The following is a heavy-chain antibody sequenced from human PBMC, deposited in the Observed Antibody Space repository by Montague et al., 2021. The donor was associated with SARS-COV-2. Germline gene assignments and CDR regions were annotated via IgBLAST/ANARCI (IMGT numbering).Heavy chain of an antibody. V-gene: IGHV6-1*01. D-gene: IGHD2-2*01. Sequence: CAISGDSDAGDKATWKWEGQSPEIDLEWLGRRYYRSKRNNDYAESVKSRITIDPDTSKHQFSLHLNSVTPEDTAVYYCARIPVGSKYYFDFWGQGTLVTVSS. CDR3: ARIPVGSKYYFDF. J-gene: IGHJ4*02. CDR1: GDSDAGDKAT. CDR2: RYYRSKRNN.